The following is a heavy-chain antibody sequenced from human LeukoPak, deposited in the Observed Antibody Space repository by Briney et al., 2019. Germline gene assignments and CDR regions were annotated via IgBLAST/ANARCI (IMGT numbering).Heavy chain of an antibody. CDR2: IYPGDSDT. D-gene: IGHD3-9*01. CDR3: ARLHYYDILTGYYFDY. CDR1: GYSFTSYW. Sequence: GESLKISCKGSGYSFTSYWIGWVRQMTGKGLEWMGIIYPGDSDTRYSPSFQGQVTISADKSISTAYLQWSSLKASDTAMYYCARLHYYDILTGYYFDYWGQGTLVTVSS. V-gene: IGHV5-51*01. J-gene: IGHJ4*02.